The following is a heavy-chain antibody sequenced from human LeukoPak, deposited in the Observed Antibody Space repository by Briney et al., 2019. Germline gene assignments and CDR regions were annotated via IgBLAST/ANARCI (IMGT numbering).Heavy chain of an antibody. CDR1: GFIFSGYS. CDR3: ARDDPRLQLRFDY. V-gene: IGHV3-48*02. J-gene: IGHJ4*02. Sequence: PGGSLRLSCAASGFIFSGYSMNWVRQAPGKGLEWVSYIGSGGSTLYYADSVKGRFTISRDNAKNSLYLQMDSLRDEDTAVYYCARDDPRLQLRFDYWGQGTLVTVSS. CDR2: IGSGGSTL. D-gene: IGHD5-24*01.